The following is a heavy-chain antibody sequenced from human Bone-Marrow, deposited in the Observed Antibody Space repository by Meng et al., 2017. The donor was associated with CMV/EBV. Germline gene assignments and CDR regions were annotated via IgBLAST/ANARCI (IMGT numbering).Heavy chain of an antibody. D-gene: IGHD1-26*01. CDR2: INPNSGGT. Sequence: ASVKVSCKASGYTFTGYYMHWVRQAPGQGLEWMGWINPNSGGTNYAQKFQGRVTMTRDTSISTAYMELSSLRSDDTAVYYCASARVGATYYYYYYGMDVWGQGTTVTVSS. CDR1: GYTFTGYY. CDR3: ASARVGATYYYYYYGMDV. J-gene: IGHJ6*02. V-gene: IGHV1-2*02.